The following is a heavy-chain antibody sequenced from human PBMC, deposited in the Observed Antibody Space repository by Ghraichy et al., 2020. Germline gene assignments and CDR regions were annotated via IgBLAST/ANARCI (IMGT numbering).Heavy chain of an antibody. V-gene: IGHV5-10-1*01. D-gene: IGHD4-23*01. Sequence: GESLNISCKGSGYSFTSYWISWVRQMPGKGLEWMGRIDPSDSYTNYSPSFQGHVTISADKSISTAYLQWSSLKASDTAMYYCAATKETWGLSGGNSSPDDDAFDIWGQGTMVTVSS. CDR2: IDPSDSYT. CDR1: GYSFTSYW. CDR3: AATKETWGLSGGNSSPDDDAFDI. J-gene: IGHJ3*02.